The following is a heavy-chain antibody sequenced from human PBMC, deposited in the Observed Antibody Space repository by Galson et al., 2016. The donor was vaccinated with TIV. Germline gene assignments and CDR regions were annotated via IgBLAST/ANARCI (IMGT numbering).Heavy chain of an antibody. CDR1: GGTFSSYV. Sequence: SVKVSCKASGGTFSSYVFSWVRQAPGQGLEWMGGIIPIFGTANYAQKFQGRVTIIADKSTSTAYMELTSLRFDDTAVYYCGSPDCSGGSCLDWAFDYWGQGTLVTGSS. D-gene: IGHD2-15*01. J-gene: IGHJ4*02. CDR2: IIPIFGTA. CDR3: GSPDCSGGSCLDWAFDY. V-gene: IGHV1-69*06.